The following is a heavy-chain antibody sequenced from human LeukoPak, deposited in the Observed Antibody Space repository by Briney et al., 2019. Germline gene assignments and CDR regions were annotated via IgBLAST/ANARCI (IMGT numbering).Heavy chain of an antibody. J-gene: IGHJ4*02. D-gene: IGHD6-19*01. V-gene: IGHV3-74*01. Sequence: GGSLRLSCAASEFTFSTYWMHWVRQAPGKGLVWVSRINPDGSTASYAGSVEGRFTISRDNAKNTLYLQMNSLRVEDTAVYFCARVAVGEYNFHHWGQGTLVTVSS. CDR2: INPDGSTA. CDR3: ARVAVGEYNFHH. CDR1: EFTFSTYW.